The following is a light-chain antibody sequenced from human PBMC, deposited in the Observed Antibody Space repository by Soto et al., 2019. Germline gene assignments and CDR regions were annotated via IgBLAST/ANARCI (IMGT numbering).Light chain of an antibody. V-gene: IGKV4-1*01. J-gene: IGKJ1*01. CDR2: WAS. Sequence: DIVMTQSPDSLAVSLGERATINCKSSQSVLYSSNNKNYLAWYQQKPGQPPKLLIYWASTRECGVPDRFSGSGSGTDCTLTLSSLQAEDVAVYYCQQYYSTPWTFSQRTKVEIK. CDR3: QQYYSTPWT. CDR1: QSVLYSSNNKNY.